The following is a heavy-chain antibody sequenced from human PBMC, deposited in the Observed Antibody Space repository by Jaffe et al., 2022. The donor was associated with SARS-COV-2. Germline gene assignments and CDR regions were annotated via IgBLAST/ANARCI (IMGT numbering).Heavy chain of an antibody. CDR1: GFTFSSYS. J-gene: IGHJ6*02. D-gene: IGHD2-8*01. CDR3: ARDPRYCTTISCHAYNQHGTDV. V-gene: IGHV3-48*02. Sequence: EVQLVESGGGLVQPGGSLRLSCAASGFTFSSYSMNWVRQAPGKGLEWLSYISTSSATIYYADSVKGRFTISRDNAKNSLYLQMNSLRDEDTAVYYCARDPRYCTTISCHAYNQHGTDVWGQGTTVTVSS. CDR2: ISTSSATI.